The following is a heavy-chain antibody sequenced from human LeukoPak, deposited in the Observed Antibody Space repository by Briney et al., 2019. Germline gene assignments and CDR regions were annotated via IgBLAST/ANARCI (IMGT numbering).Heavy chain of an antibody. V-gene: IGHV3-7*01. D-gene: IGHD1-26*01. CDR2: IKQDGSEK. J-gene: IGHJ4*02. CDR3: ARDRGITPFDY. CDR1: GFTFINHA. Sequence: GRSLRLSCAASGFTFINHAIHWVRQAPGKGLEWVANIKQDGSEKYYVDSVKGRFTISRDNAKNSLYLQMNSLRAEDTAVYYCARDRGITPFDYWGQGTLVTVSS.